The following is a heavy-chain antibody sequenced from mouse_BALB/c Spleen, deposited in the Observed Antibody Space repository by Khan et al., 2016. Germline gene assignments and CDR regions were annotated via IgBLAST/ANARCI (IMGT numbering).Heavy chain of an antibody. J-gene: IGHJ4*01. D-gene: IGHD1-2*01. CDR3: ARSYYGYFAMDY. V-gene: IGHV1-77*01. Sequence: QVQLQQSGTELPRPGASVKLSCKASDYTFTDYYLHWVKQRTGQGLEWIGEIFPGSGSTYYNEKFKGKASLTADTSSSTAYMQLSSLTSEDSAVYFCARSYYGYFAMDYWGHGASVTVSS. CDR1: DYTFTDYY. CDR2: IFPGSGST.